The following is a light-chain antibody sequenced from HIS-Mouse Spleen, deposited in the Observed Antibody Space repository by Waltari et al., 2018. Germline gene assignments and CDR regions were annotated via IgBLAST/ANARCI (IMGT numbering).Light chain of an antibody. CDR2: EGS. V-gene: IGLV2-23*01. CDR3: CSYAGSSTLV. J-gene: IGLJ2*01. Sequence: QSALTQPASVSGSPGQPITISCTGTSRDVGSYNLVPWYQQHPGKAPKLMIYEGSKRPSGVSNRFSGSKSGNTASLTISGLQAEDEADYYCCSYAGSSTLVFGGGTKLTVL. CDR1: SRDVGSYNL.